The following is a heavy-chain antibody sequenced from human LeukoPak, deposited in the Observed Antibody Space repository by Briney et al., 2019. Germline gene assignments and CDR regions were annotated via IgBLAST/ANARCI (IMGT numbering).Heavy chain of an antibody. CDR1: GFTFSTFW. CDR2: INQDESEK. J-gene: IGHJ4*02. Sequence: GGSLRLSCAASGFTFSTFWMIWVRQAPGEGLEWVAKINQDESEKYYVDSVKGRFTISRDNAKNSLSLQMNSLRAEATAVYYCARGTIAAAGIDYWGQGTLVTVSS. D-gene: IGHD6-13*01. CDR3: ARGTIAAAGIDY. V-gene: IGHV3-7*05.